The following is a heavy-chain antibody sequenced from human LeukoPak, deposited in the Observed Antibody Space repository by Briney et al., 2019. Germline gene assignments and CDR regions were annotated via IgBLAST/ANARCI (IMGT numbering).Heavy chain of an antibody. Sequence: XXVSGGSTYYADSVKGRFTISRDNSKNTLYLQMNSLRAEDTAVYYCATFLEWSPSSYYYYGMDVWGQGTTVTVSS. D-gene: IGHD3-3*01. CDR3: ATFLEWSPSSYYYYGMDV. J-gene: IGHJ6*02. V-gene: IGHV3-23*01. CDR2: XXVSGGST.